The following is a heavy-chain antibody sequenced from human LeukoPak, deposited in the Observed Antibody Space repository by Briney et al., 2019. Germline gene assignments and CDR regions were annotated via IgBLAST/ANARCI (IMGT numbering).Heavy chain of an antibody. D-gene: IGHD5-12*01. CDR2: IIPIFGTA. J-gene: IGHJ4*02. CDR3: ARGPLRRRGYSGYVTFDY. CDR1: GGTFSSYA. Sequence: SVKVSCKASGGTFSSYAISWVRQAPGQGLEWMGRIIPIFGTANYAQKFQGRVTITTDESTSTAYMELSSLRSEDTAVYYCARGPLRRRGYSGYVTFDYWGQGTLVTVSS. V-gene: IGHV1-69*05.